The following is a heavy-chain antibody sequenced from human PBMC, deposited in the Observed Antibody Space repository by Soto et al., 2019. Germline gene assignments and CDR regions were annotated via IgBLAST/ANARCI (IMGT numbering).Heavy chain of an antibody. CDR1: GFTCNNYA. CDR3: AKDQTAMTTFDF. V-gene: IGHV3-23*01. Sequence: GGSLRLSCAASGFTCNNYAMSWVRQGPGKGQQWVSAISGRGDTTYYADSVKGRFTISRDNSKKTLYLQMNGLRAEDTAVYYCAKDQTAMTTFDFWGQGALVTGSS. CDR2: ISGRGDTT. J-gene: IGHJ4*02. D-gene: IGHD4-17*01.